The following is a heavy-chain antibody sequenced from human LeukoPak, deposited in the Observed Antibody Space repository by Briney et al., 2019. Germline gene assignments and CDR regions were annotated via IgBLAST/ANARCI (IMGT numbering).Heavy chain of an antibody. CDR2: INPNSGGT. Sequence: ASVKVSCKASGYMFTAYHINWVRQSPGLGLEWLGWINPNSGGTNYAQKFQGKVTMTSDTSISTAYLELNSLRSDDTAVYFCARLNSGSLRGILYWGQGSLVTVSS. J-gene: IGHJ4*02. CDR1: GYMFTAYH. CDR3: ARLNSGSLRGILY. D-gene: IGHD2-15*01. V-gene: IGHV1-2*02.